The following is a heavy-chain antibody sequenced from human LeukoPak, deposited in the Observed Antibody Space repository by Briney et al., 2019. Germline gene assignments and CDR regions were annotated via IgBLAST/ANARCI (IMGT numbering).Heavy chain of an antibody. Sequence: GGSLRLSCVASGFTFSDYYMSWIRQAPGKGLEWVSYISSSSSYTNYVDFVKGRFTISRDNAKNSLYLRMNSLRAEDTAVYYCARDAVSLAAAGTSDYWGQGSLVTVSS. D-gene: IGHD6-13*01. CDR1: GFTFSDYY. CDR2: ISSSSSYT. V-gene: IGHV3-11*05. J-gene: IGHJ4*02. CDR3: ARDAVSLAAAGTSDY.